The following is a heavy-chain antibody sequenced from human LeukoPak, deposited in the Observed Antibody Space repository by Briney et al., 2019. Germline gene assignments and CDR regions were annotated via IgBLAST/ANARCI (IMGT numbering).Heavy chain of an antibody. V-gene: IGHV1-3*01. CDR3: ARDLARSITMMKY. CDR2: INAGNGNT. J-gene: IGHJ4*02. CDR1: GYTFTSYA. D-gene: IGHD3-22*01. Sequence: ASVKVSCKASGYTFTSYAMHWVRQAPGQRLEWMGWINAGNGNTKYSQKFQGRVTITRDTSASTAYMELSSLRSEDTAAYYCARDLARSITMMKYWGQGTLVTVSS.